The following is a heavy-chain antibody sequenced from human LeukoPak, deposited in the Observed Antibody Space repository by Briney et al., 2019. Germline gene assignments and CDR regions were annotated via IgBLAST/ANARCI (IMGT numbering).Heavy chain of an antibody. D-gene: IGHD3-22*01. J-gene: IGHJ4*02. Sequence: PSETLSLTCTVSGGSISSSYWSWIRQPPGKGLEWIGYIYYSGSTNYNPSLKSRVTISVDTSKNQFSLKLSSVTAADTAVYYCARWYYDGSGYYYDFWGQGTLVTVSS. CDR1: GGSISSSY. CDR2: IYYSGST. V-gene: IGHV4-59*01. CDR3: ARWYYDGSGYYYDF.